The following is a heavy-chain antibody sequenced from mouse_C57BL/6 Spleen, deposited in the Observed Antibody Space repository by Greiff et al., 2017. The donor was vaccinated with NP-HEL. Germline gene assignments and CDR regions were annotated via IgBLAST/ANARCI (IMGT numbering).Heavy chain of an antibody. CDR2: IYPGDGDT. Sequence: VQLQQSGAELVKPGASVKISCKASGYAFSSYWMNWVKQRPGKGLEWIGQIYPGDGDTNYNGKFKGKATLTADKSSSTAYMQLSSLTSEDSAVYFWARSGYSNYEGYFDVWGTGTTVTVSS. V-gene: IGHV1-80*01. CDR1: GYAFSSYW. J-gene: IGHJ1*03. D-gene: IGHD2-5*01. CDR3: ARSGYSNYEGYFDV.